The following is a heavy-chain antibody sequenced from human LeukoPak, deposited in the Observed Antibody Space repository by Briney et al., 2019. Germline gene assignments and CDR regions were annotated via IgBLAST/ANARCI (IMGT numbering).Heavy chain of an antibody. CDR1: GGTFSSYA. V-gene: IGHV1-69*05. CDR2: IIPIFGTA. CDR3: ASKRDLLRLGELMAPPLN. D-gene: IGHD3-16*01. Sequence: SVKVSCKASGGTFSSYAISWVRQAPGQGLEWMGGIIPIFGTANYAQKFQGRVTITTDESTSTAYMELSSLRSEDTAVYYCASKRDLLRLGELMAPPLNWGQGTLVTVSS. J-gene: IGHJ4*02.